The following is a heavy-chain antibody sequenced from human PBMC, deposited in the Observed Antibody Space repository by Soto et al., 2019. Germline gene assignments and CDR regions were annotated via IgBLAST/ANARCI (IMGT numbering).Heavy chain of an antibody. J-gene: IGHJ6*03. CDR1: GFILSDCA. CDR3: ARELSWGSNWYYYMDV. CDR2: ISSSSSVI. Sequence: EVQLVESGGGLVQPGGSLRLSCATSGFILSDCAMNWVRQDPGKGLEWVSYISSSSSVIDYADSVKGRFTVSRDNARNSLYLQMNSLRAEDTAVYYCARELSWGSNWYYYMDVWGKGTTVTVSS. V-gene: IGHV3-48*01. D-gene: IGHD7-27*01.